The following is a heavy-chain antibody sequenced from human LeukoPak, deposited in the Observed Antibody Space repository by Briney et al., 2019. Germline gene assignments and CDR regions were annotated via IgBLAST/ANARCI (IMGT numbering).Heavy chain of an antibody. CDR2: ISGDGGST. V-gene: IGHV3-43*02. D-gene: IGHD6-13*01. Sequence: GGSLRLSCAASGFTFDDYAMHWVRQAPGKGLEWVSLISGDGGSTYYADSVKGRFTISRDNRKNSLYLQMNSLRTEDTALYYCAKVAGIAENYYFDYWGQGTLVTVSS. CDR1: GFTFDDYA. CDR3: AKVAGIAENYYFDY. J-gene: IGHJ4*02.